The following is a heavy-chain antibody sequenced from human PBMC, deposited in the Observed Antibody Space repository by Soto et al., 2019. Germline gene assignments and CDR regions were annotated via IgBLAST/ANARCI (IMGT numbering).Heavy chain of an antibody. D-gene: IGHD6-19*01. CDR2: ISGSGDST. Sequence: PGGSLRLSCAASGFSFDDYAMNWVRQAPGKGLEWVSGISGSGDSTYYADSVKGRFTVSRDNSKNTLYLQMNSLRAEDTAVFYCAKERSSGWSLDYWGQGTRVTVSS. CDR3: AKERSSGWSLDY. V-gene: IGHV3-23*01. J-gene: IGHJ4*02. CDR1: GFSFDDYA.